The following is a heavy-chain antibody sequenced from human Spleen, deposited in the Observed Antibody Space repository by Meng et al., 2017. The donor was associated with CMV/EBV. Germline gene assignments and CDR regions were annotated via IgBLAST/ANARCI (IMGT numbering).Heavy chain of an antibody. CDR1: A. CDR3: ATSSYCDSVDCLNTFYWFDS. CDR2: NIPKLDVR. J-gene: IGHJ5*01. D-gene: IGHD3-22*01. Sequence: ASNRVRQAPGKGIQWMGGNIPKLDVRDEEQKKKGRERNGAEKSTNTEYMELRSLRSGDTAVYYCATSSYCDSVDCLNTFYWFDSWGQGTLVTVSS. V-gene: IGHV1-69*10.